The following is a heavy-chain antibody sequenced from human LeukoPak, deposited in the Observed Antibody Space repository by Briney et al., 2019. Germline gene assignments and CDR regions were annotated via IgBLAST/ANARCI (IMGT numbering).Heavy chain of an antibody. J-gene: IGHJ4*02. CDR3: AKPPYSSSWYQDY. CDR2: ISGSGGST. CDR1: GFTFSSYA. Sequence: GRSLRLSCAASGFTFSSYAMSWVRQAPGKGLEWVSAISGSGGSTYCADSVKGRFTISRDNSKNTLYLQMNSLRAEDTAVYYCAKPPYSSSWYQDYWGQGTLVTVSS. D-gene: IGHD6-13*01. V-gene: IGHV3-23*01.